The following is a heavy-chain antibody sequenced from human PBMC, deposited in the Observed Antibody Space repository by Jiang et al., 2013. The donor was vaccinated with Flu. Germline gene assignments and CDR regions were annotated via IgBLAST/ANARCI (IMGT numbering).Heavy chain of an antibody. CDR2: ISFDGSYK. Sequence: CAASGFTFSNFAMHWVRQAPGKGLEWVTVISFDGSYKYYADSVKGRFTISRDNSKNTLYLQMNSLRAEDTAVYYCARVGGPTVTTDYLDYWGQGTPLTVSS. V-gene: IGHV3-30*04. J-gene: IGHJ4*02. CDR1: GFTFSNFA. D-gene: IGHD4-17*01. CDR3: ARVGGPTVTTDYLDY.